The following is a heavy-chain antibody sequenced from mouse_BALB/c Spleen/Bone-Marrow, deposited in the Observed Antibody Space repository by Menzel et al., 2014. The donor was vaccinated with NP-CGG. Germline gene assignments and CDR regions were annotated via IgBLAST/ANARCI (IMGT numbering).Heavy chain of an antibody. CDR2: IWAGGST. V-gene: IGHV2-9*02. CDR1: GFSLTSYG. Sequence: VKLVESGPGRVAPSQSLSITCTVSGFSLTSYGVHWVRQPPGKGLEWLGVIWAGGSTNYNSALMSRLSISKDNSKSQVFLKMNSLQTDDTAMYYCARDRGGSYWGQGTLVTVSA. J-gene: IGHJ3*01. CDR3: ARDRGGSY.